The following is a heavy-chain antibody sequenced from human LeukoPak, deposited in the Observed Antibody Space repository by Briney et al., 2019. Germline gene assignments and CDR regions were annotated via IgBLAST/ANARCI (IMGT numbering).Heavy chain of an antibody. CDR1: GLSFGDSA. D-gene: IGHD3-16*01. CDR3: SRGERDFDY. CDR2: TRSKAYRGTT. J-gene: IGHJ4*02. Sequence: GGSLRLPCTTSGLSFGDSAMSWVRQAPGKGLEWVGVTRSKAYRGTTEYAASVKGRFTISRDDSKSIAYLQMNSLRTEDTAVYYCSRGERDFDYWGQGTLVTVSS. V-gene: IGHV3-49*04.